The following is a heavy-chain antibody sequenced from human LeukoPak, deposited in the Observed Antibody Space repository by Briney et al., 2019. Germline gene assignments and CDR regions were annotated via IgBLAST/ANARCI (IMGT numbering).Heavy chain of an antibody. J-gene: IGHJ4*02. CDR3: ARRHRNSYYDSSGYSY. CDR2: INHSGST. Sequence: SETLSLTCAVYGGSFSGYYWSWIRQPPGKGLEWIVEINHSGSTNYNPSLKSRVTISVDTSKNQFSLKLSSVTAADTAVYYCARRHRNSYYDSSGYSYWGQGTLVTVSS. V-gene: IGHV4-34*01. D-gene: IGHD3-22*01. CDR1: GGSFSGYY.